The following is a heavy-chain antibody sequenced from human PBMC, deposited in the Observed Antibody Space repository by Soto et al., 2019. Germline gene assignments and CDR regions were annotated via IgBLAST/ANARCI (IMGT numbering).Heavy chain of an antibody. CDR3: ARVRFGEFV. V-gene: IGHV3-23*01. CDR2: IGVGGGDR. CDR1: GVTCSSYA. Sequence: EVQLFESGGGLVQPGGSLRLSCAASGVTCSSYAMSWVRQAPGKGLEWVSIIGVGGGDRYYPESVKGRFTISRDNSRDTLYLEMNSLRDEDTAVYYCARVRFGEFVWGKGTLVTVSS. J-gene: IGHJ4*02. D-gene: IGHD3-10*01.